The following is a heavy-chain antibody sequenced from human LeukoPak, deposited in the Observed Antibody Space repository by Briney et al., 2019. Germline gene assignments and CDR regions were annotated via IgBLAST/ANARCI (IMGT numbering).Heavy chain of an antibody. CDR2: IYHSGST. J-gene: IGHJ5*02. V-gene: IGHV4-30-2*01. CDR1: GGSISSGGYS. D-gene: IGHD3-10*01. CDR3: ARLNYYGSGKVLSSWFDP. Sequence: SETLSLTCAVSGGSISSGGYSWSWIRQPPGKGLEWIGYIYHSGSTYYNPSLKSRVTISVDRSKNQFPLKLSSVTAADTAVYYCARLNYYGSGKVLSSWFDPWGQGTLVTVSS.